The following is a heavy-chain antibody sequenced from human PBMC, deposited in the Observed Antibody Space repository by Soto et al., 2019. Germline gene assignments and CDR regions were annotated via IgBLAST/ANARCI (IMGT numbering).Heavy chain of an antibody. J-gene: IGHJ6*02. CDR1: GYSFTSYW. CDR2: IYPGDSDT. D-gene: IGHD3-10*01. CDR3: ASRETFGELSLGGMDV. Sequence: GESLKISCKGSGYSFTSYWIGWVRQMPGKGLEWMGIIYPGDSDTRYSPSFQGQVTISADKSISTAYLQWSSLKASDTAMYYCASRETFGELSLGGMDVWGQGNTVTVS. V-gene: IGHV5-51*01.